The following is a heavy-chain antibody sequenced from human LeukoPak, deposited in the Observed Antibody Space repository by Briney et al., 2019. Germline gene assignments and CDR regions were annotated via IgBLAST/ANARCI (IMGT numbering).Heavy chain of an antibody. CDR3: ARQRDSGFDFDS. Sequence: GESLKISCMGSGYSFTNYWIGWVRQVPGSGLEWMGVIYPSDSDTRYSPSFQGQVTISADKSIDTAYLQLSSLTASDTAMYYCARQRDSGFDFDSWGQGTLVTVSS. CDR1: GYSFTNYW. V-gene: IGHV5-51*01. J-gene: IGHJ4*02. D-gene: IGHD5-12*01. CDR2: IYPSDSDT.